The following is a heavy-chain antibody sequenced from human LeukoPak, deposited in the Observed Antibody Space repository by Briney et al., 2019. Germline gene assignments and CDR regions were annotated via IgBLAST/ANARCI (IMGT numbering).Heavy chain of an antibody. J-gene: IGHJ3*02. V-gene: IGHV3-74*01. CDR2: INSDGRTT. CDR3: AEALI. CDR1: GFTFSSYW. Sequence: GGSLRLSCAASGFTFSSYWMHWVRQAPGKGLVWVSHINSDGRTTSYADSVKGRFTISRDNAKNTLYLQLNSLRAEDTAVYYCAEALIWGQGTMVTVSS.